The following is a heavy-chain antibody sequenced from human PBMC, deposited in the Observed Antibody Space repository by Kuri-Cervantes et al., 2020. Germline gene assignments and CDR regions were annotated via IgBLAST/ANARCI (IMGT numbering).Heavy chain of an antibody. D-gene: IGHD3-3*01. J-gene: IGHJ6*02. V-gene: IGHV3-33*01. CDR1: GFTFSSYG. CDR2: IGYDGSNK. Sequence: GGSLRLSCAASGFTFSSYGMHWVRQAPGKGLGWVAVIGYDGSNKYYADSVKGRFTISRDNSKNTLYLQMNSLRAEDTAVYYCARDLTIFGVVIAPFDQRGYGMDVWGQGTTVTVSS. CDR3: ARDLTIFGVVIAPFDQRGYGMDV.